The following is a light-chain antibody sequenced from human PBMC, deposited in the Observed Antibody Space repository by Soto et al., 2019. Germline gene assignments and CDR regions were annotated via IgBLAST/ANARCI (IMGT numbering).Light chain of an antibody. Sequence: QAVVTQPPSVSVAPGQRVTISCTGSSSNIGAGYNVHWYQQLPGTAPKLLIYGNSKRPSGVPDRFSGSKSGTSASLAITGLQAEDEADYYCQSYDSSLSGGVFGGGTKLTVL. CDR1: SSNIGAGYN. J-gene: IGLJ3*02. V-gene: IGLV1-40*01. CDR2: GNS. CDR3: QSYDSSLSGGV.